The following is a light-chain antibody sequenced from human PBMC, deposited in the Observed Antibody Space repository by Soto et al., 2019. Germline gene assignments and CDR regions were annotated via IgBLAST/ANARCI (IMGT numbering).Light chain of an antibody. J-gene: IGKJ5*01. V-gene: IGKV3-15*01. CDR1: QSAGTN. CDR2: GAF. Sequence: EIVMTQSPATLTVSPGERATLSCRASQSAGTNLAWYQQKPGQAPRLLIHGAFTRATGIPARFSGSGSGTEFTLTISSLQSEDFAVFYCQQYNQWPITFGQGTRLEI. CDR3: QQYNQWPIT.